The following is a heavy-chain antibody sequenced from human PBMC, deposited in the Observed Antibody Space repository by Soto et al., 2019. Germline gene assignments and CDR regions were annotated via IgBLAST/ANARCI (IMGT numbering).Heavy chain of an antibody. CDR3: AKNGQPTYYYYGLDV. D-gene: IGHD2-8*01. V-gene: IGHV1-18*01. CDR1: GYTFSRYG. J-gene: IGHJ6*02. Sequence: QGQLVQSGGEVKKPGASVKVSCKASGYTFSRYGIIWVRQAPGQGLEWLGWISGYHGDTNYPEKFPGRVTMTIETSTTTAYMELRGLTSDDTAIYYCAKNGQPTYYYYGLDVWGQGTTVTVSS. CDR2: ISGYHGDT.